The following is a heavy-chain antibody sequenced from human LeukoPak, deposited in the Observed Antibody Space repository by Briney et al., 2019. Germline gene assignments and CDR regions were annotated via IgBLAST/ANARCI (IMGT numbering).Heavy chain of an antibody. D-gene: IGHD7-27*01. Sequence: PGGTLRLSCAPSGFTFSSYGMRSVRQAPGKGLECVSSISGSGGTVGSTNYADSVKGRFTISRDNSKDTLYLQMNSLRAEDTAVYYCAKSSNWAYYFDYWGQGTLVTVSS. J-gene: IGHJ4*02. CDR1: GFTFSSYG. CDR3: AKSSNWAYYFDY. CDR2: ISGSGGTVGST. V-gene: IGHV3-23*01.